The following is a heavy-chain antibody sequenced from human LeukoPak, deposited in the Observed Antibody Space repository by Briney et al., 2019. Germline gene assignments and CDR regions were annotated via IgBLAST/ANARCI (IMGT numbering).Heavy chain of an antibody. V-gene: IGHV4-39*07. CDR1: GDSINSSPYY. D-gene: IGHD2-8*02. CDR3: ARGRGTGYYMDV. Sequence: SETLSLTCTVSGDSINSSPYYWGWIRQPPGKGLEWIGSLYYSGIIYYNESLKSRVTISVETSKNQFSLKLSSVTAADTAVYYCARGRGTGYYMDVWGKGTTVTVSS. CDR2: LYYSGII. J-gene: IGHJ6*03.